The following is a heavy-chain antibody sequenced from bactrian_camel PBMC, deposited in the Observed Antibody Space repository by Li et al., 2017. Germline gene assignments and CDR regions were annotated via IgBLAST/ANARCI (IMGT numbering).Heavy chain of an antibody. J-gene: IGHJ4*01. D-gene: IGHD2*01. Sequence: HVQLVESGGGSVHAGESLRLSCAASGNTNSRRYMAWFRQAPGKEREGVAASRAAGDSPNYADSVKGRFTISQDDAKNTLYLQMNNLKPEDTAMYYCVADPPPGTIAGLHTYCNGALSSRAHEGQGTQVTVS. CDR2: SRAAGDSP. CDR1: GNTNSRRY. V-gene: IGHV3S53*01.